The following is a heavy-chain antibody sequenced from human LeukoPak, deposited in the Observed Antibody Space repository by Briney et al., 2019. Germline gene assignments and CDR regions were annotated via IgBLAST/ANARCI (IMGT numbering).Heavy chain of an antibody. CDR1: GFTFSSNA. Sequence: GGSLRLSCAASGFTFSSNAMHWVRQAPGKGLEWVAVISYDGTNKYYADSVKGRFTISRDNSKNTLFLHMNSLRAEDTAVYYCAELGITMIGGVWGKGTTVTISS. J-gene: IGHJ6*04. V-gene: IGHV3-30*04. CDR3: AELGITMIGGV. D-gene: IGHD3-10*02. CDR2: ISYDGTNK.